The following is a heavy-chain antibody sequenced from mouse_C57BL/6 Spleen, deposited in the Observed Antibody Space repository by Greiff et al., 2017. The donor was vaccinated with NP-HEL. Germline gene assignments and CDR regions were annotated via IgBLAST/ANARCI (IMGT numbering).Heavy chain of an antibody. Sequence: QVQLQQSGPELVKPGASVKISCKASGYAFSSSWMNWVKQRPGQGLEWIGRIYPGDGDTNYNGKFKGKATLTADKSSSTAYMQLSSLTSEDSAVYVCARSYDGYYEGYAMDYWGQGTSVTVSS. CDR2: IYPGDGDT. CDR3: ARSYDGYYEGYAMDY. CDR1: GYAFSSSW. V-gene: IGHV1-82*01. D-gene: IGHD2-3*01. J-gene: IGHJ4*01.